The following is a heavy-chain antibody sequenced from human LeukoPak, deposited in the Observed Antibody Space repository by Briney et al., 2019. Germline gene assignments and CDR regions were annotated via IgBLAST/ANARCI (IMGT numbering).Heavy chain of an antibody. CDR3: ASRLLRTPGLDY. CDR2: FDPEDGET. CDR1: GYTLTELS. J-gene: IGHJ4*02. V-gene: IGHV1-24*01. D-gene: IGHD3-22*01. Sequence: ASVKVSCKVSGYTLTELSMHWVRQAPGKGLEWMGGFDPEDGETIYAQKFQGRVTMTEDTSTDTAYMEPSSLRSEDTAVYYCASRLLRTPGLDYWGQGTLVTVSS.